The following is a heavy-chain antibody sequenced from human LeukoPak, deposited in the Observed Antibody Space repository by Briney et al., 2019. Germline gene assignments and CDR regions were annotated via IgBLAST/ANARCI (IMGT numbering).Heavy chain of an antibody. J-gene: IGHJ4*02. CDR3: PRGPLAYIRGWGFDY. D-gene: IGHD6-19*01. CDR2: ITSSSSYT. CDR1: GFTLSSHS. V-gene: IGHV3-21*05. Sequence: PGGSLRLSCAASGFTLSSHSMNSVRQAPGKGLERVSYITSSSSYTNYADSVEGRFTISRDNAKNSLYLLMNSLRAEDTAVYYCPRGPLAYIRGWGFDYWGQGTLVTVSS.